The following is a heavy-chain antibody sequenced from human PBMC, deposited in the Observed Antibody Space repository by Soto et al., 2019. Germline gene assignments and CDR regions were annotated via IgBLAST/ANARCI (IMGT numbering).Heavy chain of an antibody. J-gene: IGHJ3*02. V-gene: IGHV3-30*01. Sequence: VGSLRLSCVASGFTFRSYSFHWVRQAPGRGLEWVALVSYVGDNKYYAESIKGRFTVSRDNLKNMVFLQMDSLTPDDTALYYCARDGGQSGYYDAFDIWGQGTGVTVSS. CDR3: ARDGGQSGYYDAFDI. CDR2: VSYVGDNK. D-gene: IGHD3-22*01. CDR1: GFTFRSYS.